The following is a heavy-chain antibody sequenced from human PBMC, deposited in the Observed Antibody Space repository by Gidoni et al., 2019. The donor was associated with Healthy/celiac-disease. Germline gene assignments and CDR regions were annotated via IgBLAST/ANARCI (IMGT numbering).Heavy chain of an antibody. Sequence: EVQLVESGGGLVQPGRSLRLSCAASGFSFYDFAMHWVRQAPGKGLEWVSSISWNSGSLGYADSVRGRFTISRDNAKNSLYLQMNSLRAEDTALYYCAKDIRVRGVIMGNWFDPWGQGTLVTVSS. D-gene: IGHD3-10*01. CDR3: AKDIRVRGVIMGNWFDP. J-gene: IGHJ5*02. V-gene: IGHV3-9*01. CDR2: ISWNSGSL. CDR1: GFSFYDFA.